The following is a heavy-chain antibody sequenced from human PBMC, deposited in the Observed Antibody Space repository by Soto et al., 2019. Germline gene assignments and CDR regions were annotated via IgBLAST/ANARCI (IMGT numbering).Heavy chain of an antibody. Sequence: QVQLQESGPGLVKPSQTLSLTCTVSGGSISSGDYYWSWIRQPPGKGLEWIGYIYYSGSTYYNPSLKSRVTISVDTSKNQFSLKLSSVTAADTAVYYCARDGVNVLLWFGESYGMDVWGQGTTVTVSS. CDR3: ARDGVNVLLWFGESYGMDV. V-gene: IGHV4-30-4*01. D-gene: IGHD3-10*01. CDR1: GGSISSGDYY. CDR2: IYYSGST. J-gene: IGHJ6*02.